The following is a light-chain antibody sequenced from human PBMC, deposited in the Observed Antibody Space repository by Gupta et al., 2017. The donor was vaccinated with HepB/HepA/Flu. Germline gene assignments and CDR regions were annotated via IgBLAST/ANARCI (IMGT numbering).Light chain of an antibody. CDR2: EVT. Sequence: QSALTQPPAASGSPGQSVTIPCTGTSSDVGGYNYGSWYQQHPGKAPKLMIYEVTKRPSGVPDRFSGSKSGNTASLTVSGHQAEDEAEYYCSSYAGSNNLVFGGGTKLTVL. CDR3: SSYAGSNNLV. J-gene: IGLJ2*01. CDR1: SSDVGGYNY. V-gene: IGLV2-8*01.